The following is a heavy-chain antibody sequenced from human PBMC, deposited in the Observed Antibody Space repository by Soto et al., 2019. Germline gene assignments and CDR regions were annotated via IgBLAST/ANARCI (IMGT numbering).Heavy chain of an antibody. CDR3: ATDMSWFDP. Sequence: QVQLVQSGAEVKKPGSSVKVSCQASGATLRSFAIAWVRQTPGHGLEWMGGIIPMYGATTYAQKFQGRLTITADDSTTTAYMDLTSLTSEDTGVYYCATDMSWFDPWGQGTLVTVSS. D-gene: IGHD3-16*01. CDR1: GATLRSFA. V-gene: IGHV1-69*01. CDR2: IIPMYGAT. J-gene: IGHJ5*02.